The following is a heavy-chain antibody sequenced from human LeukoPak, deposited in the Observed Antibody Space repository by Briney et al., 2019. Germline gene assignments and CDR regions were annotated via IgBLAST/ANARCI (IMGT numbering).Heavy chain of an antibody. CDR3: AKDSDPFYGSGSYYGMDV. V-gene: IGHV3-9*01. J-gene: IGHJ6*02. Sequence: GRSLRLSCAASGLTFDDYAMHWVRQAPGKGLEWVSGISWNSGSIGYADSVKGRFTISRDNAKNSLYLQMNSLRAEDTALYYCAKDSDPFYGSGSYYGMDVWGQGTTVTVSS. CDR1: GLTFDDYA. CDR2: ISWNSGSI. D-gene: IGHD3-10*01.